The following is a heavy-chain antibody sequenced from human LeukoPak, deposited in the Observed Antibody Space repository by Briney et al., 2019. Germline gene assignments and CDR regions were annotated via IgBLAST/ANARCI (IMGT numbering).Heavy chain of an antibody. J-gene: IGHJ3*02. Sequence: GGSLRLSCAASGFTFSSYSMNWVRQAPGKGLEWVSSISSSSSYIYYAESVKGRFTISRHNAKNSLYLQMNSLRAEDTAGYYCARDTAPVNPYSSGLQDSFDIGGQGTMVTVSS. V-gene: IGHV3-21*01. CDR1: GFTFSSYS. D-gene: IGHD6-19*01. CDR3: ARDTAPVNPYSSGLQDSFDI. CDR2: ISSSSSYI.